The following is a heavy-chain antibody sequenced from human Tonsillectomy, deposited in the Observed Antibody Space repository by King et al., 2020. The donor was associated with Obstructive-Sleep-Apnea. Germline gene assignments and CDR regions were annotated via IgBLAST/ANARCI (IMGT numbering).Heavy chain of an antibody. V-gene: IGHV3-23*04. CDR2: ISGSGGST. J-gene: IGHJ3*02. D-gene: IGHD3-3*01. CDR3: AKDSPITIFGVVIIRGAFDI. CDR1: GFTFSSYA. Sequence: VQLVESGGGLVQPGGSLRLSCAASGFTFSSYAMSWVRQAPGKGLEWVSAISGSGGSTYYADSVKGRFTISRDNSKNTLYLQMNSLRAEDTAVYYCAKDSPITIFGVVIIRGAFDIWGQGTMVTVSS.